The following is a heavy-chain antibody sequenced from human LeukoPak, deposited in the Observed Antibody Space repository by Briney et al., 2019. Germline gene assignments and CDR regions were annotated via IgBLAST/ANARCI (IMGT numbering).Heavy chain of an antibody. CDR2: ISSSGSTI. D-gene: IGHD6-13*01. Sequence: GGSLRLSCAASGFTFSDYYMSWIRQAPGKGLEWVSYISSSGSTIYYADSVKGRFTISRDNAKNSLYLQMNSLRAEDTAVYYCARAVHMAAAAGTFFDYWGQGTLVTVSS. CDR3: ARAVHMAAAAGTFFDY. V-gene: IGHV3-11*01. J-gene: IGHJ4*02. CDR1: GFTFSDYY.